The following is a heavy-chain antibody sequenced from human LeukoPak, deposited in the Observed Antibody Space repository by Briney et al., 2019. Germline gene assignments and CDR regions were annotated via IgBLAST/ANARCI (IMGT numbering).Heavy chain of an antibody. CDR3: ARDRYATY. D-gene: IGHD2-2*01. CDR2: IKEDGSQG. J-gene: IGHJ4*02. CDR1: GFTFSRYW. V-gene: IGHV3-7*01. Sequence: GGSLRLSCAASGFTFSRYWMTWVRQAPGKGLEWVANIKEDGSQGHCVGSVKGRFTISRDNANNSLYLQMDSLRDEDTAIYYCARDRYATYWGQGTPVTVSS.